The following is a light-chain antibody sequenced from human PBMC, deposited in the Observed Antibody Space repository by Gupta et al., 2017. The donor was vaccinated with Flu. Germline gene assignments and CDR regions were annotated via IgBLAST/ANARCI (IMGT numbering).Light chain of an antibody. CDR1: QGIAGY. J-gene: IGKJ4*01. CDR2: GAS. Sequence: GDRVTITCRASQGIAGYLAWYQRKPGKAPKPLIYGASTLQSGVPSRFSGSASGTEFTLTIGSLQPEDFGTYYCRQLYDYPLTFGGGTKVEIK. CDR3: RQLYDYPLT. V-gene: IGKV1-9*01.